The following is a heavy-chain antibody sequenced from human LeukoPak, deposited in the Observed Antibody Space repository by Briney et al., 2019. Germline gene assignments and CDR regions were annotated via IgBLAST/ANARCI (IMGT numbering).Heavy chain of an antibody. D-gene: IGHD3-22*01. CDR2: TYTGGNS. J-gene: IGHJ3*02. CDR3: ARGGRGSAAVVAPRSFDI. CDR1: GFTVSSIH. Sequence: PGGSLRLSCAASGFTVSSIHMVWVRQAPGKGLEWVSVTYTGGNSYYADSVKGRFIIFRDISKNTLYLQMNSLRAEDSALYYCARGGRGSAAVVAPRSFDIWGQGTMVTVSS. V-gene: IGHV3-53*01.